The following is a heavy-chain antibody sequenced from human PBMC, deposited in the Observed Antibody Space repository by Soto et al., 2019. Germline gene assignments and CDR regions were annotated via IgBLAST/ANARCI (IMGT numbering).Heavy chain of an antibody. CDR1: GFTFSNYG. D-gene: IGHD6-25*01. CDR2: IWYDGSSK. Sequence: GGSLRLSCATSGFTFSNYGMHWVRQAPGKGLEWVALIWYDGSSKFYADSVKGRFTISRDNSKNTLYLQMNSLRVEDTAVYYCARGDSSDPFQYWGQGTLVTVSS. CDR3: ARGDSSDPFQY. J-gene: IGHJ4*02. V-gene: IGHV3-33*01.